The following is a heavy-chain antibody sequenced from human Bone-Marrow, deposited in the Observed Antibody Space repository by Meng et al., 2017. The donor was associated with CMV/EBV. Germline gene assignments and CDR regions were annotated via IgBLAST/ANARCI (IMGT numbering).Heavy chain of an antibody. Sequence: GSLRLSCTVSGGSVSSGSYYWSWIRQPPGKGLEWIGYIYYSGSTNYNPSLKSRVTISVDTSKNQFSLKLSSVTAADTAVYYCARDREVESDAVVFPYYYYGMGVWGQGTTVTGSS. J-gene: IGHJ6*02. V-gene: IGHV4-61*01. D-gene: IGHD2-15*01. CDR2: IYYSGST. CDR3: ARDREVESDAVVFPYYYYGMGV. CDR1: GGSVSSGSYY.